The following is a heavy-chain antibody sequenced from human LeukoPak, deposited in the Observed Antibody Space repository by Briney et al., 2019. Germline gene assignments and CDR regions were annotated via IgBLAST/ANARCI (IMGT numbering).Heavy chain of an antibody. CDR1: GDSVSSNSAA. CDR2: TYYRSKWYS. J-gene: IGHJ4*02. V-gene: IGHV6-1*01. D-gene: IGHD5-12*01. CDR3: ARVSDGGYDFFDY. Sequence: SQTLSLTCAISGDSVSSNSAAWIWIRQSPSRGLEWLGRTYYRSKWYSDYAVSVKSRITINADTSKNQFALQLNSVTPEDTAVYYCARVSDGGYDFFDYWGQGTLVTVSS.